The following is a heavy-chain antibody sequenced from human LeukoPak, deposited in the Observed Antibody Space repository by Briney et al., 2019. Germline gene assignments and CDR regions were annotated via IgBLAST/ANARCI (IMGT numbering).Heavy chain of an antibody. D-gene: IGHD4-17*01. CDR3: ARGHGDDY. CDR1: GGSISSGDYY. V-gene: IGHV4-30-4*01. J-gene: IGHJ4*02. CDR2: IDDSGST. Sequence: SQTLSLTCTVSGGSISSGDYYWGWIRQPPGKGLEWIVYIDDSGSTYDNPAQKSRITISVDTSKNQFSLKLSSVTAADTAVYYCARGHGDDYWGQGPLVPVSS.